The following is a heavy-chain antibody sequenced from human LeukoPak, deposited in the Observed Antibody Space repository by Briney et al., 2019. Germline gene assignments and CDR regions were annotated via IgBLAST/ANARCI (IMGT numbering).Heavy chain of an antibody. J-gene: IGHJ6*02. CDR1: GGSISSGGYY. V-gene: IGHV4-31*03. D-gene: IGHD5-24*01. Sequence: SETLSLTCTVSGGSISSGGYYWSWIRQHPGKGLEWIGYIYYSGNTYYNPSLKSRVTISVDTSKNQFSLKLSSVTAADTAVYYCARDRDGYTYGGYYYYGMDVWGQGTTVTVSS. CDR3: ARDRDGYTYGGYYYYGMDV. CDR2: IYYSGNT.